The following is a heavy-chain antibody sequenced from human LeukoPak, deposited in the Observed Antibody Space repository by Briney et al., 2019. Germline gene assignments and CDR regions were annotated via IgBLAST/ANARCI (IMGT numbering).Heavy chain of an antibody. CDR3: AISYYGSGSYADY. CDR1: GGSFSGCY. CDR2: INHSGST. V-gene: IGHV4-34*01. Sequence: SETLSLTCAVYGGSFSGCYWSWIRQPPGKGLEWIGEINHSGSTNYNPSLKSRVTISVDTSKNQFSLKLSSVTAADTAVYYCAISYYGSGSYADYWGQGTLVTVSS. J-gene: IGHJ4*02. D-gene: IGHD3-10*01.